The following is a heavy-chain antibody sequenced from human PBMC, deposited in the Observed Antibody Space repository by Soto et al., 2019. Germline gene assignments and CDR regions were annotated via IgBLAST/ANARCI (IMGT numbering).Heavy chain of an antibody. V-gene: IGHV5-51*01. CDR3: ARHFQGFEY. CDR1: GYSFTTNW. J-gene: IGHJ4*02. Sequence: PGESLKISFKDSGYSFTTNWISWVRQMPVKGLECMGVIYSGDSQTKYSPAFQGQVTISVDKSIKTAYLQWSSLKASDTAMYYCARHFQGFEYWGQGTLVTVCS. CDR2: IYSGDSQT.